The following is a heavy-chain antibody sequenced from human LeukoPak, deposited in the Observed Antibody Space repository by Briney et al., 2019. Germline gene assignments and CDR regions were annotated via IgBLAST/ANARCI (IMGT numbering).Heavy chain of an antibody. CDR2: INPSGGST. D-gene: IGHD3-10*01. V-gene: IGHV1-46*03. Sequence: ASVKVSCRASGYTFTSHYMHWVRQAPGQGLEWMGTINPSGGSTSYAQKFQGRVTMTRDTSTSTVYMEVSSLTSVDTAVYYCARGGSTGIFDYWGQGALVTVSP. J-gene: IGHJ4*02. CDR1: GYTFTSHY. CDR3: ARGGSTGIFDY.